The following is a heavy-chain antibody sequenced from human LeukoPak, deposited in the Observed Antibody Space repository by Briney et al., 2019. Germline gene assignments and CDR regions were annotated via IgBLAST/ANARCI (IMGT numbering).Heavy chain of an antibody. D-gene: IGHD3/OR15-3a*01. CDR3: ARADGTGGPYDY. J-gene: IGHJ4*02. CDR1: GFTVSSNY. V-gene: IGHV3-53*01. CDR2: IYSGGST. Sequence: PGGSLRLSCAVSGFTVSSNYMSWVRQAPGKELEWVSVIYSGGSTYYADSVKGRFTISRDNSKNTLFLQMNSLRAEDTAVYYCARADGTGGPYDYWDQGTLVTVSS.